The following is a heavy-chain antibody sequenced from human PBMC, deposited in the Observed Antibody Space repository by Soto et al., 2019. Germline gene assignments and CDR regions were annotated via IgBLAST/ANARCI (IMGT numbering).Heavy chain of an antibody. V-gene: IGHV3-64D*08. CDR1: GFSFSTYA. J-gene: IGHJ6*01. D-gene: IGHD2-15*01. CDR3: VKDRTPNWNYPGLDV. CDR2: IAYHGSST. Sequence: EVQLVESGGGLVQPGGSLTLSCAVSGFSFSTYAMHWVRRAPGKGLEFVSVIAYHGSSTFYADSLKGRFTVSRDNSRNTLYLHMNNLRPEDSATYYCVKDRTPNWNYPGLDVWGKGPRSPSPQ.